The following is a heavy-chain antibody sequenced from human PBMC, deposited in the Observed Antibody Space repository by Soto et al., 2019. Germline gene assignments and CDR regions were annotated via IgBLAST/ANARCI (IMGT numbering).Heavy chain of an antibody. CDR3: ARSIVVVTALDY. D-gene: IGHD2-21*02. CDR1: GYTFSSYG. J-gene: IGHJ4*02. V-gene: IGHV1-3*01. Sequence: ASVKVSCKASGYTFSSYGISWVRQAPGQGLEWMGWINAGNGNTKYSQKFQGRVTITRDTSASTAYMELSSLRSEDTAVYYCARSIVVVTALDYWGQGTLVTVSS. CDR2: INAGNGNT.